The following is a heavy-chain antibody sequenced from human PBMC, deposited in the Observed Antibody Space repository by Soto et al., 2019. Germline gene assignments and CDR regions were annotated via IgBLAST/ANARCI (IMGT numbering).Heavy chain of an antibody. V-gene: IGHV4-4*07. CDR1: GGSISGYY. CDR3: ARDFMVRDLRHDAFDI. CDR2: IYTSGST. J-gene: IGHJ3*02. D-gene: IGHD3-10*01. Sequence: PSETLSLTCAVSGGSISGYYWSWIRQPEGKGMEWIGRIYTSGSTNYNPSLKSRVTMSVDTSKNQLSLKLSSVTAADTAVCYCARDFMVRDLRHDAFDIWGQGTMVT.